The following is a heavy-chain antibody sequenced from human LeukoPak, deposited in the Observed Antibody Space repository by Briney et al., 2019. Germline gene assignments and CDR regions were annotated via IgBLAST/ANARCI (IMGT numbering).Heavy chain of an antibody. V-gene: IGHV1-8*01. CDR1: GYTFTSYD. CDR2: MNPNSGNT. Sequence: ASVKVSCKASGYTFTSYDINWVRQATGQGLEWMGWMNPNSGNTGYVQKFQGRVTMTRDTSTSTVYMELSSLRSEDTAVYYCARDKRTGGRVFDYWGQGTLVTVSS. J-gene: IGHJ4*02. D-gene: IGHD1-1*01. CDR3: ARDKRTGGRVFDY.